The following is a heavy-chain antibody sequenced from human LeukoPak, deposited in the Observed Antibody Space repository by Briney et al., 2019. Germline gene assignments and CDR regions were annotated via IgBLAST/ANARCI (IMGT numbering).Heavy chain of an antibody. CDR3: ARTTSHDAFDI. D-gene: IGHD2-2*01. CDR2: ISSSSTYI. Sequence: PGGSLRLSCAASGFTFSSYSMNWVRQAPGKGLEWVSSISSSSTYIYYADSMKGRFTISRDNAKNSLYLQMNSLRAEDTAVYYCARTTSHDAFDIWGQGTMVTVSS. V-gene: IGHV3-21*01. J-gene: IGHJ3*02. CDR1: GFTFSSYS.